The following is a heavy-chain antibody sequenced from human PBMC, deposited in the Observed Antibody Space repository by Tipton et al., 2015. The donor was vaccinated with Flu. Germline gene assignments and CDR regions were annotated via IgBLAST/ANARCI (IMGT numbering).Heavy chain of an antibody. CDR3: ARTPATIYGDSTYSYYGLDV. J-gene: IGHJ6*02. CDR2: IDWSDNK. CDR1: GFSVSTSGMC. Sequence: LVKPSQTLTLTCTFSGFSVSTSGMCVNWIRQPPGKALEWLALIDWSDNKYYSTSLKTRLTISKDTAKNQVVLTVTDMDPVDTATYYCARTPATIYGDSTYSYYGLDVWGQGTTVIVSS. D-gene: IGHD4-17*01. V-gene: IGHV2-70*01.